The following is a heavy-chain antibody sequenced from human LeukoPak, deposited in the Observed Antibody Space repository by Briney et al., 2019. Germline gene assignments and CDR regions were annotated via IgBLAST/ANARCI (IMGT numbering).Heavy chain of an antibody. D-gene: IGHD3-10*01. CDR2: IKPDGSEK. CDR1: GFTFSNYW. V-gene: IGHV3-7*01. CDR3: ARDMGGFGELLNYDAFDI. Sequence: PGGSLRLSCAASGFTFSNYWMSWVRQTPEKGLEWVAKIKPDGSEKYYVDSVKGRFTISRDNAKNSLYLQMNSLRAEDTAVYYCARDMGGFGELLNYDAFDIWGQGTMVTVSS. J-gene: IGHJ3*02.